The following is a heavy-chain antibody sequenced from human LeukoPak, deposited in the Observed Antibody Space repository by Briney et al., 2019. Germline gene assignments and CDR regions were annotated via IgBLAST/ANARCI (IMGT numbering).Heavy chain of an antibody. CDR3: ARGGVRGIIPYYYYMDV. Sequence: GGSLRLSCAGTGFTFSSYSMNWVRQAPGKGLEWVSYISSSGSTIYYADSVKGRFTISRDNAKNSLYLQMSSLRAEDTAVYYCARGGVRGIIPYYYYMDVWGKGTTVTVSS. J-gene: IGHJ6*03. V-gene: IGHV3-48*01. CDR1: GFTFSSYS. D-gene: IGHD3-10*01. CDR2: ISSSGSTI.